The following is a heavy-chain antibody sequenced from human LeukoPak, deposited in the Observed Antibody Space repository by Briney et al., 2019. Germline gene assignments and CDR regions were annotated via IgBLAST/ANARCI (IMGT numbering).Heavy chain of an antibody. CDR2: IYYSGST. CDR3: ARQRGYSHGYGEMATTYFDY. D-gene: IGHD5-18*01. J-gene: IGHJ4*02. V-gene: IGHV4-30-4*01. CDR1: GGSISSGDYY. Sequence: SQTLSLTCTVSGGSISSGDYYWSWIRQPPGKGLEWIGYIYYSGSTYYNPSLKSRVTISVDTSKNQFSLKLSSVTAADTAVYYCARQRGYSHGYGEMATTYFDYWGQGTLVTVSS.